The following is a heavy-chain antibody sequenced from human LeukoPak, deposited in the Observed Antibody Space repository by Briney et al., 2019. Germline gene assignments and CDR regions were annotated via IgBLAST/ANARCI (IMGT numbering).Heavy chain of an antibody. CDR1: GVSIRGDY. CDR2: IYYSGST. Sequence: SETLSLSCTVSGVSIRGDYGNWVRQPPGKGLEWIGYIYYSGSTNYNPSLKSRVTISVDTSKNQFSLKLSSVTAAVTAVYYCARGANSSGHSSIFYFDYTGPRDPFTLSS. CDR3: ARGANSSGHSSIFYFDY. V-gene: IGHV4-59*01. J-gene: IGHJ4*03. D-gene: IGHD3-22*01.